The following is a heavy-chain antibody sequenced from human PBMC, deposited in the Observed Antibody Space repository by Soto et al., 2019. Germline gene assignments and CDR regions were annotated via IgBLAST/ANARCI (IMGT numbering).Heavy chain of an antibody. CDR3: ARHFSVDYFDY. V-gene: IGHV4-39*01. CDR2: IYYSGST. Sequence: SETLSLTCTVSGGSISSGGYYWSWIRQHPGKGLEWIGYIYYSGSTYYNPSLKSRVTISVDRSKNQFSLKLTSVTAADTAVYYCARHFSVDYFDYWGQGALVTVSS. CDR1: GGSISSGGYY. J-gene: IGHJ4*02.